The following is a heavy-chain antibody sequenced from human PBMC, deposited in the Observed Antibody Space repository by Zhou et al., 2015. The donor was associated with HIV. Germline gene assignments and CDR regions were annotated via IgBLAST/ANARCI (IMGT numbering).Heavy chain of an antibody. D-gene: IGHD1-7*01. CDR2: MNPNSGNT. V-gene: IGHV1-8*01. Sequence: QVQLVQSGAEVKKPGASVKVSCKASGYTFTSYDINWVRQATGQGLEWMGWMNPNSGNTGYAQKFQGRVTMTRNTSISTAYMELSSLRSEDTAVYYCARTGTAQALVDYYMDVWGKGTTVTVSS. J-gene: IGHJ6*03. CDR3: ARTGTAQALVDYYMDV. CDR1: GYTFTSYD.